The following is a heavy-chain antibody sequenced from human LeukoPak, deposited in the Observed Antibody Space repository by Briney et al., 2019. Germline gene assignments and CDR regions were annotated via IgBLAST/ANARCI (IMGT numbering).Heavy chain of an antibody. Sequence: ASVTVSFQSSGYIFTYFYIEWVRQAPGQGLEWMGWINPKKGVTKFVQKFQGRVTLTSDTSIETVYMKLSSLKSDDTAVYYCARGGRSFYDSSGYHSFDPWGQGALVTVSS. CDR3: ARGGRSFYDSSGYHSFDP. J-gene: IGHJ5*02. V-gene: IGHV1-2*02. CDR2: INPKKGVT. D-gene: IGHD3-22*01. CDR1: GYIFTYFY.